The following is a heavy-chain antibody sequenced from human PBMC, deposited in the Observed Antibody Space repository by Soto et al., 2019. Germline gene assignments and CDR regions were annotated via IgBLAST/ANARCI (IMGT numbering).Heavy chain of an antibody. J-gene: IGHJ4*02. CDR1: GFTFSSYS. V-gene: IGHV3-21*01. CDR3: ARDTFYCTNGVCYPAGYCDY. D-gene: IGHD2-8*01. Sequence: GGSLRLSCAASGFTFSSYSMNWVRQAPGKGLEWVSSISSSSSYIYYADSVKGRFTISRDNAKNSLYLQMNSLRAEDTAVYYCARDTFYCTNGVCYPAGYCDYWGQGTLVTVSS. CDR2: ISSSSSYI.